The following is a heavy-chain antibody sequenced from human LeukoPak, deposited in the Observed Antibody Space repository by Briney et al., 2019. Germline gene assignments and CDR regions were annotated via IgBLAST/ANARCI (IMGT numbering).Heavy chain of an antibody. CDR2: IKQDGSEK. CDR1: GFTFSSYW. D-gene: IGHD3-22*01. Sequence: GGSLRLSCAASGFTFSSYWMSWVRQAPGKGLEWVANIKQDGSEKYYADSVKGRFTISRDNSKNTLYLQMNSLRAEDTAVYYCAKVSIYDSSGYGVGYWGQGILVTVSS. CDR3: AKVSIYDSSGYGVGY. J-gene: IGHJ4*02. V-gene: IGHV3-7*01.